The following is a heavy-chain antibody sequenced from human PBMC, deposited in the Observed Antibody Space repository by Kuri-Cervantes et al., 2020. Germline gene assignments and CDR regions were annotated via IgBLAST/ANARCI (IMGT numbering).Heavy chain of an antibody. CDR3: ARDLGAYGGYEVGFDF. V-gene: IGHV4-34*01. CDR1: GGSFSGHY. CDR2: INHSGST. D-gene: IGHD5-12*01. J-gene: IGHJ4*02. Sequence: GSLRLSCAVYGGSFSGHYWSWIRQPPGKGLEWIGEINHSGSTNYNPSLKSRVTISVDTSKNQFSLKLSSVTAADTAVYYCARDLGAYGGYEVGFDFWGQGTLVTVSS.